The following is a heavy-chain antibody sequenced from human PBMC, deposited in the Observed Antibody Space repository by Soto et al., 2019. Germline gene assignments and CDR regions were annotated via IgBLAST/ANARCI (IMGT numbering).Heavy chain of an antibody. V-gene: IGHV3-48*02. CDR3: ARDLSAAHCTNGVCQAHQRVHYGMDV. J-gene: IGHJ6*02. CDR2: ISSSSSTI. CDR1: GFTFSSYS. Sequence: GGSLRLSCAASGFTFSSYSMNWVRQAPGKGLEWVSYISSSSSTIYYADSVKGRFTISRDNAKNSLYLQMNSLRDEDTAVYYCARDLSAAHCTNGVCQAHQRVHYGMDVWGQGTTVTVSS. D-gene: IGHD2-8*01.